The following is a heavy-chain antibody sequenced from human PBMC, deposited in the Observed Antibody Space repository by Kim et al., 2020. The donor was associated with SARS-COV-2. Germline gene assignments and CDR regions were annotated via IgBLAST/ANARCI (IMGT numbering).Heavy chain of an antibody. CDR1: GYSFTSYW. CDR3: ARGGYCSSTSCPNYYYYGMDV. Sequence: GESLKISCKGSGYSFTSYWIGWVRQMPGKGLEWMGIIYPGDSDTRYSPSFQGQVTISADKSISTAYLQWSSLKASDTAMYYCARGGYCSSTSCPNYYYYGMDVWGQGTTVTVSS. V-gene: IGHV5-51*01. D-gene: IGHD2-2*01. J-gene: IGHJ6*02. CDR2: IYPGDSDT.